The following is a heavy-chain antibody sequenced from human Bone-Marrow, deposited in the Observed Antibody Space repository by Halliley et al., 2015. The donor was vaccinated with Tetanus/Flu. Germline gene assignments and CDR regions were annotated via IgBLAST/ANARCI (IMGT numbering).Heavy chain of an antibody. J-gene: IGHJ4*02. CDR2: IYSGGRS. Sequence: AVSGFTVTGNYTSWVRQAPGKGLEWVSVIYSGGRSFYADSVKGRFTISRDNSKNTLFLQMNSLRAEDTALYYCAGTFRSFPSYFDYWGPGSVVTVSS. CDR3: AGTFRSFPSYFDY. V-gene: IGHV3-53*01. CDR1: GFTVTGNY. D-gene: IGHD3-16*01.